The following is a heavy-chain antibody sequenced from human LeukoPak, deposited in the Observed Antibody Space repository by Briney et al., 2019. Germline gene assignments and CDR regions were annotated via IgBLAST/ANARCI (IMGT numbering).Heavy chain of an antibody. D-gene: IGHD3-10*01. CDR1: GDSISSSTYY. J-gene: IGHJ5*02. V-gene: IGHV4-39*07. Sequence: SETLSLTCTVSGDSISSSTYYWGWIRQPPGKGLEWIGSIYYSGSTYYNPSLKSRVTISVDTSKNQFSLKLSSVTAADTAVYYCARDYGSGSYYSGRDWFDPWGQGTLVTVSS. CDR3: ARDYGSGSYYSGRDWFDP. CDR2: IYYSGST.